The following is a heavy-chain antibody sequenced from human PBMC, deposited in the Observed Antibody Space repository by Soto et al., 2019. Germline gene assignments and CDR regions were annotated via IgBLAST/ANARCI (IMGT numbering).Heavy chain of an antibody. J-gene: IGHJ4*02. V-gene: IGHV5-10-1*01. CDR1: GYSFLNYW. CDR2: IDPSDSQT. Sequence: PGESLKISCKGSGYSFLNYWIVWERQMPGKGLEWMGRIDPSDSQTDYSPSFRGHVTISAAKSITTVFLQWSSLRASATAMYYCARQRYDSVRDPNFQYYFDSWGQGTLVSVSS. CDR3: ARQRYDSVRDPNFQYYFDS. D-gene: IGHD3-10*02.